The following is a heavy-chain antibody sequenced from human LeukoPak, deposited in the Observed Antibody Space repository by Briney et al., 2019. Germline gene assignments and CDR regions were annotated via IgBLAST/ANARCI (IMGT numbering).Heavy chain of an antibody. D-gene: IGHD2-21*02. J-gene: IGHJ4*02. CDR1: GFTFSSCA. V-gene: IGHV3-23*01. CDR3: AKDLWSGGGDCLDY. Sequence: PGGSLRLSCAASGFTFSSCAMSWVRQAPGKGLEWVSAISGSGGSTYYADSVKGRFTISRDNSKNTLYLQMNSLRAEDTAVYYCAKDLWSGGGDCLDYWGQGTLVTVSS. CDR2: ISGSGGST.